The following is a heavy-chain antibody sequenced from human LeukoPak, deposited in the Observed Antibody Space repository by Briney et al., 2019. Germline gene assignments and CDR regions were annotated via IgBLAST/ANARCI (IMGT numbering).Heavy chain of an antibody. CDR2: ISDGGGNT. CDR3: AREINYDFFMDV. V-gene: IGHV3-30*01. CDR1: GFTFSDYS. Sequence: SVPLSRVASGFTFSDYSFHWVRAAPANGLEGVAVISDGGGNTYYADSVKGRFTVSRDNSKNTLYLQMTSLRGEDTAVYYCAREINYDFFMDVWGKGTTVAVS. J-gene: IGHJ6*03.